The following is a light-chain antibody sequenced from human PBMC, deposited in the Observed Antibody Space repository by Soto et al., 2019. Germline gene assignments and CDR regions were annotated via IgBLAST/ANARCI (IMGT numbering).Light chain of an antibody. Sequence: EIGLTQSPGTLSLSPGERATLSCRASQSVSSSYLAWYQQKSGQAPRLLIYGASSRATGIPDRFSGSGSGQAFTLTISSLEPEDLAVYYCQQYGSSPFTLGPGTKVDIK. V-gene: IGKV3-20*01. J-gene: IGKJ3*01. CDR1: QSVSSSY. CDR3: QQYGSSPFT. CDR2: GAS.